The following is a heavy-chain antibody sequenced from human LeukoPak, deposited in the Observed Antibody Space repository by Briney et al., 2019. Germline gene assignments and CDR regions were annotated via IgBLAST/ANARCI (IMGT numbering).Heavy chain of an antibody. CDR2: IYYSGST. J-gene: IGHJ6*03. V-gene: IGHV4-59*01. Sequence: PSETLSLTCTVSGGFISSYYWSWIRQPPGKGLEWIGYIYYSGSTNYNPSLKSRVTISVDTSKNQFSLKLSSVTAADTAVYYCARDAGNYYYYYYMDVWGKGTTVTVSS. CDR3: ARDAGNYYYYYYMDV. D-gene: IGHD1-1*01. CDR1: GGFISSYY.